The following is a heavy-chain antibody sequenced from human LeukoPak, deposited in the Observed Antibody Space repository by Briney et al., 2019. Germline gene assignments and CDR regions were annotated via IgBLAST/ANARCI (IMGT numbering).Heavy chain of an antibody. D-gene: IGHD3-22*01. Sequence: SVKVSCKASGGTFSSYAISWVRQAPGQGLEWMGRIIPIFGIANYAQKFQGRVTITADKSTSTAYIELSSLRSEDTAVYYCATGQTPRYYYDSSGNWGQGTLVTVSS. J-gene: IGHJ4*02. CDR3: ATGQTPRYYYDSSGN. V-gene: IGHV1-69*04. CDR2: IIPIFGIA. CDR1: GGTFSSYA.